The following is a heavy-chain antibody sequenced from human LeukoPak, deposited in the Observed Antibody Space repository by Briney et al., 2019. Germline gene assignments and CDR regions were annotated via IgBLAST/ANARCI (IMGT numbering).Heavy chain of an antibody. D-gene: IGHD2-2*01. CDR3: ARVYCSSTSCYASSGYWDDYYYYMDV. J-gene: IGHJ6*03. Sequence: GASVKVSCKASGYTFTSYAISWVRQAPGQGLEWMGWISAYNGNTNYAQKLQGRVTMTTDTSTSTAYMELRSLRSDDTAVYYCARVYCSSTSCYASSGYWDDYYYYMDVWGKGTTVTISS. V-gene: IGHV1-18*01. CDR2: ISAYNGNT. CDR1: GYTFTSYA.